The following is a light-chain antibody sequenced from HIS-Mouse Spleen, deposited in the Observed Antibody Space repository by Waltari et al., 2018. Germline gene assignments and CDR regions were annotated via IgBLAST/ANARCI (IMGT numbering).Light chain of an antibody. Sequence: QSVLTQPPSASGTPGQRVTIPCSGSSSNIVSNYVYWYQQLPGTAPKLLIYRNNQRPSGVPDRFSGSKSGTSASLAISGLRSEDEADYYCAAWDDSLSGPVFGGGTKLTVL. V-gene: IGLV1-47*01. J-gene: IGLJ3*02. CDR3: AAWDDSLSGPV. CDR2: RNN. CDR1: SSNIVSNY.